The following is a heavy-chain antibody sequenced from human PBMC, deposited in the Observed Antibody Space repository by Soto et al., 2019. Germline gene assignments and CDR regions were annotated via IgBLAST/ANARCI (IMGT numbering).Heavy chain of an antibody. Sequence: GESLKISCKGSGYSFTSYWIGWVHQMPGKGLEWMGIIYPGDSDTRYSPSFQGQVTISADKSISTAYLQWSSLKASDTAMYYCARHSELYYDILTGYYYYYGMDVWGQGTTVTVSS. J-gene: IGHJ6*02. V-gene: IGHV5-51*07. D-gene: IGHD3-9*01. CDR2: IYPGDSDT. CDR3: ARHSELYYDILTGYYYYYGMDV. CDR1: GYSFTSYW.